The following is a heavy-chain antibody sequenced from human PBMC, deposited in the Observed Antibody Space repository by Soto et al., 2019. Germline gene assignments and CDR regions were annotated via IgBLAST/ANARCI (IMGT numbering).Heavy chain of an antibody. CDR2: ISYDGRNK. CDR1: GFTFSSYG. CDR3: VNDGSSGWPYCYDMDV. D-gene: IGHD6-19*01. V-gene: IGHV3-30*18. Sequence: QVQLVESGGGVVQPGRSLRLSCAASGFTFSSYGMHWVRQAPGKGLEWVAVISYDGRNKYYADAVKGRFTISRDNSKNTLYLQMSSLRAEDTAVYYCVNDGSSGWPYCYDMDVWGQGNTVTVSS. J-gene: IGHJ6*02.